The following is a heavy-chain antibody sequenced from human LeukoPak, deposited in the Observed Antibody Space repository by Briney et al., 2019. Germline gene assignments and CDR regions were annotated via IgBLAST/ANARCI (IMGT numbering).Heavy chain of an antibody. CDR3: ARDGPWGIAVALLPTYYYYGMDV. CDR1: GFTFSSYW. V-gene: IGHV3-7*03. D-gene: IGHD6-19*01. J-gene: IGHJ6*02. Sequence: PGGSLRLSCAASGFTFSSYWMSWVRQAPGKGLEWVANIKRDGSEKYYVDSVKGRFTISRDNAKNSLYLQMNSLRAEDTAVYYCARDGPWGIAVALLPTYYYYGMDVWGQGTTVTVSS. CDR2: IKRDGSEK.